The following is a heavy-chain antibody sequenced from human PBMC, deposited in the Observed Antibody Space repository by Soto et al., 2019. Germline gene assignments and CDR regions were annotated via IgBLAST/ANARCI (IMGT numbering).Heavy chain of an antibody. CDR2: ISGSGGST. D-gene: IGHD3-22*01. V-gene: IGHV3-23*01. CDR3: AKGDYYDSSGYPFDY. J-gene: IGHJ4*02. Sequence: PGGSLRLSCAASGFTFISYAMSWVRQAPGKGLEWVSAISGSGGSTYYADSVKGRFTISRDNSKNTLYLQMNSLRAEDTAVYYCAKGDYYDSSGYPFDYWGQGTLVTVSS. CDR1: GFTFISYA.